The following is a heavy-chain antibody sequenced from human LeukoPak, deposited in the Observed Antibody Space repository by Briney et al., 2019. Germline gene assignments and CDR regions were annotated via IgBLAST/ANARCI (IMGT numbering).Heavy chain of an antibody. J-gene: IGHJ3*02. CDR3: TTDSGDYVSAFDI. CDR1: GFTFSNAW. CDR2: IKSKTDGGTT. D-gene: IGHD4-17*01. V-gene: IGHV3-15*01. Sequence: GGSLRLSCAASGFTFSNAWMSWVRQAPGKGLEWVGRIKSKTDGGTTDYAAPVKGRFTISRDDSKNTLYLQMNSLKTEDTAVYYCTTDSGDYVSAFDIWGQGTMVTVSS.